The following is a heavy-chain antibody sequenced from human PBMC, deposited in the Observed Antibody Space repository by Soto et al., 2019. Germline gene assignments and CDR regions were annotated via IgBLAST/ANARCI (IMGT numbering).Heavy chain of an antibody. CDR3: SRGLGSGDY. V-gene: IGHV1-46*03. J-gene: IGHJ4*02. D-gene: IGHD3-10*01. CDR2: INPNGGST. CDR1: GYTFTSYY. Sequence: QVQLVQSGAEVKNPGASVTVSCRASGYTFTSYYIHWVRPAPGQGPEWMAIINPNGGSTNYAQRFQGRVTVTRDTSTSIVYLELSSLRYDDTSVYYCSRGLGSGDYWGQGTLVTVSS.